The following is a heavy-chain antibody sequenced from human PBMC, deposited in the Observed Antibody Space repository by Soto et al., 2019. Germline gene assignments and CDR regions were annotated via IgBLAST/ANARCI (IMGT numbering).Heavy chain of an antibody. CDR1: GFTFRNNV. D-gene: IGHD2-8*01. Sequence: GGSLRLSCAASGFTFRNNVLSWVRQAPGKGLDWVSGITGSGRDTYYADSVKGRFTISRDNSKNMVFLQMNSLRAEDTALYCAKNGLDHSPSAIDSWGPGTLVTVSS. J-gene: IGHJ4*02. V-gene: IGHV3-23*01. CDR3: AKNGLDHSPSAIDS. CDR2: ITGSGRDT.